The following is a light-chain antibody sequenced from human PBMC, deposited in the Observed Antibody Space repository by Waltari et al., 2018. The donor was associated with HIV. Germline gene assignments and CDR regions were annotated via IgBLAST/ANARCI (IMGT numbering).Light chain of an antibody. Sequence: ETVMTQSPATLSVSPGERGIVSCRASQTIGSNLAWYQQKPGQGPRLLISGASTRATGIPGRFNGTGSGTEFTLTISGLQSEDFAIYYCQEYNSWPPRYTFGQGTKVEMK. J-gene: IGKJ2*01. V-gene: IGKV3-15*01. CDR3: QEYNSWPPRYT. CDR1: QTIGSN. CDR2: GAS.